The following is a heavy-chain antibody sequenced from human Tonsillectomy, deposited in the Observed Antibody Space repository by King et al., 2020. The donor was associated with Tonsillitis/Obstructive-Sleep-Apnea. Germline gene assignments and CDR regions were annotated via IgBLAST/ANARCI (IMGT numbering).Heavy chain of an antibody. CDR1: GFTFDDYA. Sequence: VQLVESGGGVVQPGGSLRLFCAASGFTFDDYAMHWVRQAPGKGLEWVSLISGDGGSTYYADSVKGRFTISRDNSKNSLYLQMNSLRTEDTALYYCAKDGSSGWYGYYYYYYMDVWGKGTTVTVSS. CDR3: AKDGSSGWYGYYYYYYMDV. J-gene: IGHJ6*03. V-gene: IGHV3-43*02. CDR2: ISGDGGST. D-gene: IGHD6-19*01.